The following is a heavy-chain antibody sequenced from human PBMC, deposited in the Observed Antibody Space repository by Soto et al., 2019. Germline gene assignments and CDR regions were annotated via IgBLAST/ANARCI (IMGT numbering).Heavy chain of an antibody. CDR1: GYTFTSHG. CDR3: ARVRGVARGTYYFDY. Sequence: ASVKVSCKASGYTFTSHGISWVRQAPGQGLEWMGWINPNSGGTNYAQKFQGRVTMTRDTSISTAYMELSRLRSDDTAVYYCARVRGVARGTYYFDYWGQGTLVTVSS. J-gene: IGHJ4*02. CDR2: INPNSGGT. V-gene: IGHV1-2*02. D-gene: IGHD6-13*01.